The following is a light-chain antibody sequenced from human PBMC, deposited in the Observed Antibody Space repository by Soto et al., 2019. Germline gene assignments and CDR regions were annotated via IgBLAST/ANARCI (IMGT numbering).Light chain of an antibody. J-gene: IGKJ4*01. CDR1: QGISSY. V-gene: IGKV1-9*01. CDR2: AAS. CDR3: QQLNSYPPF. Sequence: DIQLTQSPSFLSASVGDRVTITCRASQGISSYLAWYQQKPGKARKLLIYAASTLQSGVPSRFSGSGYGTEFTLPISSLQPEDFATYYCQQLNSYPPFFGGGTKVEIK.